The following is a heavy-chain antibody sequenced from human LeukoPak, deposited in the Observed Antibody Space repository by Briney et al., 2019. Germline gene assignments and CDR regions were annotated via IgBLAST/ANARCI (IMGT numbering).Heavy chain of an antibody. CDR2: ISGSGGST. J-gene: IGHJ6*02. Sequence: GGSLKLSCAAPGFTFSGNALSWFRQAPGKGLEWVSAISGSGGSTYYADSVKGRFTFSRDNSKNTLYLQMNSLRAEDTAVYYCAKVRGDGMDVWGQGTTVTVSS. CDR1: GFTFSGNA. CDR3: AKVRGDGMDV. V-gene: IGHV3-23*01.